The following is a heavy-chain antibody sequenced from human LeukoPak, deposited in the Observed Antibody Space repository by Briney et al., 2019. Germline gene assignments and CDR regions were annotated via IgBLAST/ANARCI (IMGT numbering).Heavy chain of an antibody. Sequence: GGSLRLSCADSGVTFSSYAMSWVRQAPGKGLEWVSAISGSGGSTYYADSVKGRFTISRDNSKNTLYLQMNSLRAEDTAVYYCAKDRGTGVPAATFFDYWGQGTLVTVSS. CDR2: ISGSGGST. D-gene: IGHD2-2*01. V-gene: IGHV3-23*01. CDR3: AKDRGTGVPAATFFDY. J-gene: IGHJ4*02. CDR1: GVTFSSYA.